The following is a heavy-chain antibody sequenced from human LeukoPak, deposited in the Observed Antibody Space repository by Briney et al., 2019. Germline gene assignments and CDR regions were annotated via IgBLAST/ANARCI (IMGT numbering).Heavy chain of an antibody. CDR2: INPSGGST. CDR1: GYTFTSYY. D-gene: IGHD6-6*01. CDR3: ATRGPKSGRQLVPPNTFWGYYYMDV. Sequence: ASVKVPCKASGYTFTSYYMHWVRQAPGQGLEWMGIINPSGGSTSYAQKFQGRVTMTRGMSTSTVYMELSSLRSEDTAVYYCATRGPKSGRQLVPPNTFWGYYYMDVWGKGTTVTVSS. V-gene: IGHV1-46*01. J-gene: IGHJ6*03.